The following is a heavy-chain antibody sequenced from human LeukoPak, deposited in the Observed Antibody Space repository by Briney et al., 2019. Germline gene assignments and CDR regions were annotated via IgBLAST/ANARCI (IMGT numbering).Heavy chain of an antibody. V-gene: IGHV4-34*01. Sequence: PSETPSLTCAVYGGSFSGYYWSWIRQPPGKGLEWIGEINHSGSTNYNPSLKSRVTISVDTSKNQFSLKLSSVTAADTAVYYCARAYCSSTSCYPYYFDYWGQGTLVTVSS. J-gene: IGHJ4*02. CDR3: ARAYCSSTSCYPYYFDY. CDR2: INHSGST. D-gene: IGHD2-2*01. CDR1: GGSFSGYY.